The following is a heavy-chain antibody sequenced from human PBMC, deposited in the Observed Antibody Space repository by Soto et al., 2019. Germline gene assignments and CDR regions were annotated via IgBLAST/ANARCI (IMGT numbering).Heavy chain of an antibody. CDR3: ARDRPYYYGSGSNNWFDP. CDR2: IYHSGST. D-gene: IGHD3-10*01. J-gene: IGHJ5*02. V-gene: IGHV4-4*02. Sequence: QVQLQESGPGLVKPSGTLSLTCAVSGGSISSSNWWSWVRQPPAKGLEWIGEIYHSGSTNYNPSRKSRVTISVDKSKHQFSLNLSSVTAADTAVYYCARDRPYYYGSGSNNWFDPWGQGTLVTVSS. CDR1: GGSISSSNW.